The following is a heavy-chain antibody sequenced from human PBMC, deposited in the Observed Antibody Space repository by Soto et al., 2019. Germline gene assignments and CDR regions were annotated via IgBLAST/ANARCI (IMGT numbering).Heavy chain of an antibody. J-gene: IGHJ4*02. CDR2: IRSKANSYAT. CDR1: GFTFSGSA. CDR3: TSVRQEYDFWSGYYQDYFDY. V-gene: IGHV3-73*01. Sequence: GGSLRLSCAASGFTFSGSAMHWVRQASGKGLEWVGRIRSKANSYATAYAASVKGRFTISRDDSKNTAYLQMNSLKTEDTAVYYFTSVRQEYDFWSGYYQDYFDYWGQGTLVTVSS. D-gene: IGHD3-3*01.